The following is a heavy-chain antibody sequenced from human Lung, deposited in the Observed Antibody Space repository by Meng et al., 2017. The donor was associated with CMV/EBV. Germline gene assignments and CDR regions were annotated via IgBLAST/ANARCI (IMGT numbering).Heavy chain of an antibody. Sequence: SVNVPRKPSRYSLTRYGISWVRQAPGQGPEWMGWISAYDGNTNYPQKLQGRVTMTRDTSTSTAYMEMRSLRSDDTAVYYCAISPGGPYDFWSGYFNYGMDVWGQRTTVTVSS. CDR3: AISPGGPYDFWSGYFNYGMDV. J-gene: IGHJ6*02. D-gene: IGHD3-3*01. CDR2: ISAYDGNT. CDR1: RYSLTRYG. V-gene: IGHV1-18*01.